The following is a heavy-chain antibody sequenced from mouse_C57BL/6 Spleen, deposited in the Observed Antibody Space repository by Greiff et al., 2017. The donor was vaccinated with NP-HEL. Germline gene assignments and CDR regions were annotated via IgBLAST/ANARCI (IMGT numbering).Heavy chain of an antibody. D-gene: IGHD4-1*01. V-gene: IGHV3-6*01. J-gene: IGHJ3*01. Sequence: EVQLVESGPGLVKPSQSLSLTCSVTGYSITSGYYWNWIRQFPGNKLEWMGYISYDGSNNYNPSLKNRISITRDTSKNQFFLKLNSVTTEDTATYYCAREELTWTRTWFAYWGQGTLVTVSA. CDR1: GYSITSGYY. CDR2: ISYDGSN. CDR3: AREELTWTRTWFAY.